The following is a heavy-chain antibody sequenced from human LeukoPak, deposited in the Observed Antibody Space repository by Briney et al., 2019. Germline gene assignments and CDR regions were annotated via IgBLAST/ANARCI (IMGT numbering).Heavy chain of an antibody. CDR3: AKDGLTMGKYYYMDV. CDR1: GGSISSSSYY. V-gene: IGHV4-39*02. CDR2: IYYSGST. D-gene: IGHD3/OR15-3a*01. Sequence: PSETLSLTCTVSGGSISSSSYYWGWVRQPPGKGLEWIGSIYYSGSTYYNPSLKSRVTISVDTSKNQFSLKLSSVTAADTAVYYCAKDGLTMGKYYYMDVWGKGTTVTVSS. J-gene: IGHJ6*03.